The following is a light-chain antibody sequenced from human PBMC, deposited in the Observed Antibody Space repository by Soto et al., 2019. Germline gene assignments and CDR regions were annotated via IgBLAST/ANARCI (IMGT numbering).Light chain of an antibody. J-gene: IGLJ1*01. CDR2: DDN. CDR3: GSWDSSLSAYV. CDR1: SSNIGGNC. Sequence: QSVLAQPPSVSAAPGQRVTVSCSGSSSNIGGNCVSWYQQLPGTAPKLLIYDDNKRPSGIPDRFSGSKSGTSATLGITGFQPGPEADYYCGSWDSSLSAYVFGTGTKVTVL. V-gene: IGLV1-51*01.